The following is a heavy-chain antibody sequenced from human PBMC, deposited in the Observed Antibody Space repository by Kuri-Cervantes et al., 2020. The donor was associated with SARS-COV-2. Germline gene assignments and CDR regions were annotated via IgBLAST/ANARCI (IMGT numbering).Heavy chain of an antibody. V-gene: IGHV1-46*01. Sequence: ASVKVSCKASGYTFTSYYMHWARQAPGQGLEWMGIINPSGGSTSYAQKFQGRVTMTRDTSTSTVYMELSSLRSEDTAVCYCARWRGGTDAFDIWGQGTMVTVSS. J-gene: IGHJ3*02. CDR3: ARWRGGTDAFDI. D-gene: IGHD3-16*01. CDR2: INPSGGST. CDR1: GYTFTSYY.